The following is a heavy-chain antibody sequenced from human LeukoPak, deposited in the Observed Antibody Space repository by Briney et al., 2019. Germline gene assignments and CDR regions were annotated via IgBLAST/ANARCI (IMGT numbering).Heavy chain of an antibody. CDR2: INAGNGNK. Sequence: GASVKVSCKASGYTFTSYDIHWVRQAPGQRLEWMGWINAGNGNKKYSQNFQGRVTITRDTSASTVYMELSSLRSEDTGVYYCARVTGTYCDYWGQGTLVTVSS. CDR3: ARVTGTYCDY. V-gene: IGHV1-3*01. D-gene: IGHD3-9*01. J-gene: IGHJ4*02. CDR1: GYTFTSYD.